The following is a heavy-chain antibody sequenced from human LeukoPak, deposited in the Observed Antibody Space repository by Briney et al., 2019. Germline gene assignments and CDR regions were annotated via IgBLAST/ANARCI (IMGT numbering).Heavy chain of an antibody. CDR2: ISGVYDNI. CDR3: ARGGAHGMDV. J-gene: IGHJ6*02. CDR1: GFTFSDYY. D-gene: IGHD1-26*01. V-gene: IGHV3-11*01. Sequence: GGSLRLSCAASGFTFSDYYMTWIRQAPGRGLEWVSYISGVYDNICYGDSVKGRFTISRDNAKNSVYLQMSSLRADDTAVYYCARGGAHGMDVWGQGTTVTVSS.